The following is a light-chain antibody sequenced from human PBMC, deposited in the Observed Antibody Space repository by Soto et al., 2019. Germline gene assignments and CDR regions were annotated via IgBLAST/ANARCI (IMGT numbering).Light chain of an antibody. V-gene: IGKV3-15*01. CDR2: GAS. J-gene: IGKJ4*01. CDR1: QSVSTN. CDR3: QHYNELPLT. Sequence: EIVMTQAPATLSASKGERPSLSCRASQSVSTNLAWYQQKPGQGPRLLIFGASTRAIGIPARFSGSGSGTDFTLTISSLQSEDFAVYYCQHYNELPLTLGGGTKVDI.